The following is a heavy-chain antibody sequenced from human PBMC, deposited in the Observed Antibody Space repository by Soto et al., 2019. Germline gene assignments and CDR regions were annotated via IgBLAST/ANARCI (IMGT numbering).Heavy chain of an antibody. CDR3: ARPTSAARKLDAFDI. CDR2: IKQDGSEK. Sequence: PGGSLRLSCAASGFTFSTYWMSWVRQAPGKGLEWVANIKQDGSEKYYVDSVKGRFTISRDNAKNSLYLQMNSLRAGDTAVYYCARPTSAARKLDAFDIWGQGTMVTVSS. J-gene: IGHJ3*02. CDR1: GFTFSTYW. V-gene: IGHV3-7*01. D-gene: IGHD6-6*01.